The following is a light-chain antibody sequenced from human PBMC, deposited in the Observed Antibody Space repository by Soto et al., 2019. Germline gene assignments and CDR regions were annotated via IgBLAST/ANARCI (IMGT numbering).Light chain of an antibody. Sequence: QSALTQPASVSGSPGQSITISCTGSSSDVGDYNYVSWYQQYPGKAPKLIIYDVTNRPSGISDRFTGSKSGNTASLTISGLQADDEADYYCGSWRSGSTGVFGGGTKVTVL. CDR1: SSDVGDYNY. CDR2: DVT. J-gene: IGLJ2*01. V-gene: IGLV2-14*03. CDR3: GSWRSGSTGV.